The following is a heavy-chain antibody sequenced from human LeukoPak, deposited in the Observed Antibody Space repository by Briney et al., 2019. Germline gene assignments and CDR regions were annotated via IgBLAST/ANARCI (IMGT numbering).Heavy chain of an antibody. CDR2: IKKEGSEK. CDR1: GFTFSIYC. V-gene: IGHV3-7*01. J-gene: IGHJ4*02. D-gene: IGHD6-19*01. CDR3: ARDAVVAVAGMYYFDY. Sequence: PGGSLRLSCAASGFTFSIYCMSWVRQAPGKGLEWVASIKKEGSEKYYVDSVKGRFTISRDNAKNSLYLQMNNVRAEDTAVYYCARDAVVAVAGMYYFDYWGQGTLVTVSS.